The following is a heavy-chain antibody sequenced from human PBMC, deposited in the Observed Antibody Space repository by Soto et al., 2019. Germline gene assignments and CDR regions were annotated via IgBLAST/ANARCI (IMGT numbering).Heavy chain of an antibody. D-gene: IGHD3-10*01. J-gene: IGHJ4*02. CDR2: ISYDGSNK. V-gene: IGHV3-30*18. Sequence: GGSLRLSCAASGFTFSSYGMHWVRQAPGKGLEWVAVISYDGSNKYYADSVKGRFTISRDNSKNTLYLQMNSLRAEDTAVYYCAKDLPSFYGSGLLPPDEYWGQGTLVTVSS. CDR3: AKDLPSFYGSGLLPPDEY. CDR1: GFTFSSYG.